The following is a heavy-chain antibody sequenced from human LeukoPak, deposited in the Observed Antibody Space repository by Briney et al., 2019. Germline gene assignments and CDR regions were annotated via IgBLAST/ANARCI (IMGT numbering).Heavy chain of an antibody. Sequence: GGSLRLSCAASGFTFSSYWMSWVRQAPGKGLEWVANIKQDGSEKYYVDSVKGRFTISRDNAKNSLYLQMNSLRAEDTAVYYCARDGGSGWYTSFDYWGQGTLVTVSS. D-gene: IGHD6-19*01. CDR1: GFTFSSYW. J-gene: IGHJ4*02. V-gene: IGHV3-7*01. CDR2: IKQDGSEK. CDR3: ARDGGSGWYTSFDY.